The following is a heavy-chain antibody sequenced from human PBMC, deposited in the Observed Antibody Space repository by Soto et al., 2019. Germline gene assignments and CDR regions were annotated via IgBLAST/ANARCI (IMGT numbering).Heavy chain of an antibody. CDR1: GCRFTIYR. CDR2: ISAYNGDR. J-gene: IGHJ4*01. CDR3: SQY. V-gene: IGHV1-18*04. Sequence: MPSGCRFTIYRIGRVRKAPGQGLEWMGWISAYNGDRNYAQKLQGRVTMTADTSTSTDYMELRSLRSDDTACYYFSQYWG.